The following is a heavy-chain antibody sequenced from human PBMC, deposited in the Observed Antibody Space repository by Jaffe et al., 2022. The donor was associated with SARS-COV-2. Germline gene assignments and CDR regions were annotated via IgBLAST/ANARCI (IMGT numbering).Heavy chain of an antibody. CDR2: INPNSGGT. J-gene: IGHJ5*02. Sequence: QVQLVQSGAEVKKPGASVKVSCKASGYTFTGYYMHWVRQAPGQGLEWMGWINPNSGGTNYAQKFQGRVTMTRDTSISTAYMELSRLRSDDTAVYYCARDLEAARVSNWFDPWGQGTLVTVSS. D-gene: IGHD6-6*01. CDR3: ARDLEAARVSNWFDP. CDR1: GYTFTGYY. V-gene: IGHV1-2*02.